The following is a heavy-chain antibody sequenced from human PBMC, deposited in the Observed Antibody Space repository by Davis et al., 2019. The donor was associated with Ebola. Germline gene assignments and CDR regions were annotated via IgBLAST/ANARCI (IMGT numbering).Heavy chain of an antibody. CDR2: IIPIFGTA. V-gene: IGHV1-69*13. CDR3: ARVGTVTTHLLHYYYGMDV. CDR1: GGTFSSYA. Sequence: SVKVSCKASGGTFSSYAISWVRQAPGQGLEWMGGIIPIFGTANYAQKFQGRVTITADESTSTAYMKLSSLRSEDTAVYYCARVGTVTTHLLHYYYGMDVWGKGTTVTVSS. D-gene: IGHD4-17*01. J-gene: IGHJ6*04.